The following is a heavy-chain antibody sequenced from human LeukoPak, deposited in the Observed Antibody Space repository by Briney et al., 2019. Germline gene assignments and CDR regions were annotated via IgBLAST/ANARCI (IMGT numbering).Heavy chain of an antibody. CDR1: GFTFSSYS. D-gene: IGHD1-26*01. CDR3: ARLGDSGSYYYYPPVDY. Sequence: GGSLRLSCAASGFTFSSYSMNWVRQAPGKGLEWVSYISSSSSTIYCADSVKGRFTISRDNAKNSLYLQMNSLRAEDTAVYYCARLGDSGSYYYYPPVDYWGQGTLVTVSS. J-gene: IGHJ4*02. CDR2: ISSSSSTI. V-gene: IGHV3-48*04.